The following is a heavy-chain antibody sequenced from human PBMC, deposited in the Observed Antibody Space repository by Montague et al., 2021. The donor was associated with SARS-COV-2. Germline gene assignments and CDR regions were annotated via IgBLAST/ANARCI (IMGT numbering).Heavy chain of an antibody. CDR1: GFSLSTSGMC. CDR2: IDWDDGK. V-gene: IGHV2-70*11. Sequence: PALVKPTQTLTLTCTFSGFSLSTSGMCVSWIRQPSGKALEWLARIDWDDGKYYSTSLKTRLTISKDTSKNQVVLTMTNMDPVDTATYYCARTHYDILPGYYYDMDVWGQGTTVTVSS. CDR3: ARTHYDILPGYYYDMDV. J-gene: IGHJ6*02. D-gene: IGHD3-9*01.